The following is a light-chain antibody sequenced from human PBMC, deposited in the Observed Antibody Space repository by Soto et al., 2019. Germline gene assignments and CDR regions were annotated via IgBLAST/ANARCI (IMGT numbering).Light chain of an antibody. CDR2: DTS. V-gene: IGLV7-46*01. CDR1: TGAVTSGHY. Sequence: QAVVTQEPSLTVSPGGTVTLTCGSSTGAVTSGHYPYWFQQKPGQAPRTLIYDTSNKHSWTPARFSGSFLGGKAALTLSGAQPEDEAEYYCLLSYSGALVVFGGGTKLTVL. CDR3: LLSYSGALVV. J-gene: IGLJ2*01.